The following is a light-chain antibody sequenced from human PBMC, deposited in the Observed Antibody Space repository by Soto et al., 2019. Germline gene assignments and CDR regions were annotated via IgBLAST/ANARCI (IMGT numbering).Light chain of an antibody. J-gene: IGKJ1*01. CDR1: QSISIW. V-gene: IGKV1-5*03. CDR3: QHYNYYSWT. Sequence: DIRMTQSPSTLSASVGDRVTITCRASQSISIWLAWYQQKPGKAPNLLIYKTSSLESGVPSRFSGSGSGTEFTLTISSLQPDDFATYHCQHYNYYSWTFGQGTKVEIK. CDR2: KTS.